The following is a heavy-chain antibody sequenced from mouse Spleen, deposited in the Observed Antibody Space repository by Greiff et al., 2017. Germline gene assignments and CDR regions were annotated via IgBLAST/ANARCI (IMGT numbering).Heavy chain of an antibody. CDR1: GFTFSSYA. V-gene: IGHV5-9-3*01. Sequence: EVQLVESGGGLVKPGGSLKLSCAASGFTFSSYAMSWVRQTPEKRLEWVATISSGGSYTYYPDSVKGRFTISRDNAKNTLYLQMSSLRSEDTAMYYCARHTTGTRVYAMDYWGQGTSVTVSS. J-gene: IGHJ4*01. CDR2: ISSGGSYT. CDR3: ARHTTGTRVYAMDY. D-gene: IGHD4-1*02.